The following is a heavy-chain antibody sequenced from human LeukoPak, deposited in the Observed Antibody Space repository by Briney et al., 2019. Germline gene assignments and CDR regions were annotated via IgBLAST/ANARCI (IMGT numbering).Heavy chain of an antibody. CDR1: GGSISSSSYY. CDR2: IYYSGST. J-gene: IGHJ4*02. D-gene: IGHD3-22*01. Sequence: SETLSLTCTVSGGSISSSSYYWGWIRQPPGKGLEWIGSIYYSGSTYYNPSLKSRVTISVDTSKNQFSLKLSSVTAADTAVYYCARHALDNSGYYSSLDLYYFDYWGQGTLVTVSS. V-gene: IGHV4-39*01. CDR3: ARHALDNSGYYSSLDLYYFDY.